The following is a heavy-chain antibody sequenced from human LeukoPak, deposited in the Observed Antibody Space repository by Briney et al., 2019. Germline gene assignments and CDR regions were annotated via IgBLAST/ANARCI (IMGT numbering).Heavy chain of an antibody. D-gene: IGHD3-3*01. CDR3: TTGYDFWSGEWGAFDI. V-gene: IGHV3-15*01. Sequence: GGSLRLSCKASGFSLSNYSMNWVRQAPGKGLEWVGRIKSKTDGGTTDYAAPVKGRFTISRDDSKNTLYLQMNSLKTEDTAVYYCTTGYDFWSGEWGAFDIWGQGTMVTVSS. J-gene: IGHJ3*02. CDR1: GFSLSNYS. CDR2: IKSKTDGGTT.